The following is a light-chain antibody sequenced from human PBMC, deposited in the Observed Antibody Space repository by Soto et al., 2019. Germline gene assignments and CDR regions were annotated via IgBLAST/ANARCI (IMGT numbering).Light chain of an antibody. Sequence: EIVLKQSPGTLSLSPGERATLSCRASQSVSSSYLAWYQQKPGQAPRLLIYGASSRATGIPDRLSGSGSGTDFTLTISRLEPEDFAVYYCQQYGSSPAFGGGTKVDIK. CDR2: GAS. J-gene: IGKJ4*01. CDR3: QQYGSSPA. V-gene: IGKV3-20*01. CDR1: QSVSSSY.